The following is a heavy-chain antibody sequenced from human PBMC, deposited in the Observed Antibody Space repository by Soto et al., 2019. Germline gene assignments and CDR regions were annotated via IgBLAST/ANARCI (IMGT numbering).Heavy chain of an antibody. CDR3: ARLRGSGHPAFFDY. V-gene: IGHV4-39*01. Sequence: SETLSLTCTVSGGSTRTSSYSWGWVRQPPGKGLEWIGTSHHSGSTYYNPSLNIGATISVDTSRNEVSLGVNSVTAADTAIYFCARLRGSGHPAFFDYWGQGTLVTVSS. CDR2: SHHSGST. CDR1: GGSTRTSSYS. J-gene: IGHJ4*02. D-gene: IGHD3-10*01.